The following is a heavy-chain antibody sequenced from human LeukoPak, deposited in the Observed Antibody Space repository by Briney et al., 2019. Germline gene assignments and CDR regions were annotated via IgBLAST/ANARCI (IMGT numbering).Heavy chain of an antibody. V-gene: IGHV3-7*04. CDR3: AREGNSWYSYYYGMDV. D-gene: IGHD2-2*01. J-gene: IGHJ6*02. Sequence: QPGGSLRLSCAASGFTFSSYWMSWVRQAPGKGLEWVANIKQDGSEKYYVDSVKGRFTISRDNAKDSLYLQMNSLGAEDTAVYYCAREGNSWYSYYYGMDVWGQGTTVTVSS. CDR1: GFTFSSYW. CDR2: IKQDGSEK.